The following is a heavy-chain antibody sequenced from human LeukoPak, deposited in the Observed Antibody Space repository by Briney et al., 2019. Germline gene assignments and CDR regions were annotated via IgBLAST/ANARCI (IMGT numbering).Heavy chain of an antibody. CDR2: IKQAGNEI. D-gene: IGHD3-22*01. V-gene: IGHV3-7*01. CDR3: ARDLPAYYYDSSGFP. CDR1: GFTFGNYW. J-gene: IGHJ3*01. Sequence: PGGSLRLSCAASGFTFGNYWMSWVRQAPGKGLEWVANIKQAGNEIKYVDSVKGRFTISRDNAKNSLFLQMNSLRAEDTAVYYCARDLPAYYYDSSGFPWGQGTMVTVSS.